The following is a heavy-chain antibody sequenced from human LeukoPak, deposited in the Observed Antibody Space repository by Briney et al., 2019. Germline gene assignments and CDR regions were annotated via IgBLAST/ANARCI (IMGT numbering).Heavy chain of an antibody. D-gene: IGHD3-22*01. J-gene: IGHJ3*02. CDR2: IYYSGST. V-gene: IGHV4-59*01. Sequence: KASETLSLTCTVSGGSISSYYWSWIRQPPGKGLEWIGYIYYSGSTNYNPSLKSRVTISVDTSKNQFSLKLTSVTAADTAVYYCATGLTYYFDSSGYYVTDAFDIWGQGTMVTVSS. CDR1: GGSISSYY. CDR3: ATGLTYYFDSSGYYVTDAFDI.